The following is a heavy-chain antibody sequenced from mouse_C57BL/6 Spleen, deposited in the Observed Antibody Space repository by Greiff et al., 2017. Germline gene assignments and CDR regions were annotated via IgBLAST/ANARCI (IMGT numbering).Heavy chain of an antibody. V-gene: IGHV14-4*01. J-gene: IGHJ3*01. CDR3: TTGTWVAY. D-gene: IGHD3-3*01. CDR2: IDPENGDT. CDR1: GFNIKDDY. Sequence: EVQLQQSGAEFVRPGASVKLSCTASGFNIKDDYMHWVKQRPEQGLEWIGWIDPENGDTEYASKFQGKATITADTSSNTAYLQLSSLTSEDTAVYYCTTGTWVAYWGQGTLVTVSA.